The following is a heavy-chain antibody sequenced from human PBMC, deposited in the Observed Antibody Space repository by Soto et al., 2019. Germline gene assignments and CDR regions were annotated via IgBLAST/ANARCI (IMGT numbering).Heavy chain of an antibody. D-gene: IGHD1-1*01. CDR2: IIGGGAST. Sequence: EVQLLESGGGLVQPGGSLRLSCAASGFTFSTYVMNWVRQAPGQGLEWVSSIIGGGASTYYADSVRGRFTISRDNSKNTLYLQMNSLRVEDTAVYYCAKKVPGSNPLDSWGQGGLVTVSS. V-gene: IGHV3-23*01. CDR3: AKKVPGSNPLDS. J-gene: IGHJ4*02. CDR1: GFTFSTYV.